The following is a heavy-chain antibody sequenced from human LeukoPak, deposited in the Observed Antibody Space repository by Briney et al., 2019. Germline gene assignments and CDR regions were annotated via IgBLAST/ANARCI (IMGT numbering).Heavy chain of an antibody. Sequence: GGSLRLSCAASGFTFSSYSMNWVRQAPGKGLEWVSSISSSSSYIYYADSVKGRFTISRDNAKNSLYLQMNSLRAEDTAVYYCARGTYYYDSSGPEPYYYNGMDVWGQGTTVTVSS. CDR3: ARGTYYYDSSGPEPYYYNGMDV. CDR2: ISSSSSYI. V-gene: IGHV3-21*01. J-gene: IGHJ6*02. D-gene: IGHD3-22*01. CDR1: GFTFSSYS.